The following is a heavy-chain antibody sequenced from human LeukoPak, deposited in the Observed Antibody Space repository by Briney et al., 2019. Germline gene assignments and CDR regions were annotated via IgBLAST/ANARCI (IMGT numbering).Heavy chain of an antibody. CDR2: FSPSGGGT. CDR1: GFTFSDSG. J-gene: IGHJ4*02. D-gene: IGHD1-26*01. CDR3: ARALRIYYYFDY. Sequence: GRSLRLSCAASGFTFSDSGVHWVRQASGKGLEWVSAFSPSGGGTYYADSVKGRFTISRDNSKNTLYLQMNSLRAEDTAVYYCARALRIYYYFDYWGQGSLVTVSS. V-gene: IGHV3-23*01.